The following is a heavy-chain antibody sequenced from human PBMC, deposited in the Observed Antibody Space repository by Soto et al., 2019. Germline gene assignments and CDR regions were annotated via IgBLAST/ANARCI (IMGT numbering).Heavy chain of an antibody. D-gene: IGHD2-2*01. J-gene: IGHJ6*03. V-gene: IGHV1-18*01. CDR2: ISAYNGNT. CDR1: GYTFTSYG. CDR3: ARGYGYCSSTSCLPTDHYIMDV. Sequence: ASVKVSCKASGYTFTSYGISWVRQAPGQGLEWMGWISAYNGNTNYAQKLQGRVTMTTDTSTSTAYMELRSLRSDDTAVYYCARGYGYCSSTSCLPTDHYIMDVWGKGTTVTVSS.